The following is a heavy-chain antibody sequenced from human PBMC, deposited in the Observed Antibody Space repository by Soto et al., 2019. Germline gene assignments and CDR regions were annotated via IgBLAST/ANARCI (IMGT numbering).Heavy chain of an antibody. CDR3: AASYHFDY. D-gene: IGHD1-26*01. V-gene: IGHV3-23*01. Sequence: EVQLLESGGGLVQPGGSLRLSCAASGFTFSSYAMSWVRQAPGKGLEWVSSISLSGGSTYYADSVKGRFTSSRDNSKNTVDLQMNSLRAEDTAVYYCAASYHFDYWGQGTLVTVSS. CDR1: GFTFSSYA. CDR2: ISLSGGST. J-gene: IGHJ4*02.